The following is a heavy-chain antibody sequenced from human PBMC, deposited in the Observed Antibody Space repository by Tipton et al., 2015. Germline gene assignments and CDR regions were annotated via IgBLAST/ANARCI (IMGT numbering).Heavy chain of an antibody. J-gene: IGHJ4*02. Sequence: TLSLTCTVSGGSITTYYWTWIRQPPGKGLEWIGYISYSGTTNYNPSLNNRVTISADTSRNQFSLRLTSVTTADTAVYYCARDRGGFGDLMYYFDYWGQGTLVAVSS. V-gene: IGHV4-59*01. CDR3: ARDRGGFGDLMYYFDY. CDR2: ISYSGTT. D-gene: IGHD3-10*01. CDR1: GGSITTYY.